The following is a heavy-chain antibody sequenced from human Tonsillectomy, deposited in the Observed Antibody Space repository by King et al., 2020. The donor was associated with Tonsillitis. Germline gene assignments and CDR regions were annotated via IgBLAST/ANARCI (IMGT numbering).Heavy chain of an antibody. V-gene: IGHV4-59*01. Sequence: QLQESGPGLVKPSETLSLTCTVSGGSISSYYWSWIRQPPGKGLEWIGYIYYSGSTNYNPSLKSRVTISVDTSKNQFSLKLSSVTAADTAVYYCARVTSGYDYGRWVDYWGQGTLVTVSS. CDR2: IYYSGST. J-gene: IGHJ4*02. CDR1: GGSISSYY. CDR3: ARVTSGYDYGRWVDY. D-gene: IGHD5-12*01.